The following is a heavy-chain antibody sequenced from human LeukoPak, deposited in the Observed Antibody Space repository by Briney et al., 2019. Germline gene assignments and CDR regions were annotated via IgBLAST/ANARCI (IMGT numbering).Heavy chain of an antibody. V-gene: IGHV3-30*18. Sequence: GGSLRLSCAASGFTFSSYGMHWVRQAPGKGLEWVAVISYEGNNKYYADSVKGRFTISRDNSKDTLYLQMNSLRTEDTAVYYCAKIYFWTISDYDMDVWGKGTTVTVSS. CDR3: AKIYFWTISDYDMDV. J-gene: IGHJ6*04. CDR2: ISYEGNNK. CDR1: GFTFSSYG. D-gene: IGHD3/OR15-3a*01.